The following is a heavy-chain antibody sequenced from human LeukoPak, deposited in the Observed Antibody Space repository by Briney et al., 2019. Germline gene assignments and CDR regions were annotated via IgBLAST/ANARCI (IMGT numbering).Heavy chain of an antibody. CDR1: VFTLSSNY. J-gene: IGHJ6*02. Sequence: GGPLRLSCAASVFTLSSNYMSWVRQARGEGVEWVSIIYSGGNTYYADSVEGRFTISRDNSKNTLYLHMNSLRAEDTAVYYCARANYLDVWGRGTTVTVSS. V-gene: IGHV3-66*01. D-gene: IGHD5-24*01. CDR3: ARANYLDV. CDR2: IYSGGNT.